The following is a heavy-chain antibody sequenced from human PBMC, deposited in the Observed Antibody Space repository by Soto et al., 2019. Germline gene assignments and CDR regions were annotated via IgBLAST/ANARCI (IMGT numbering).Heavy chain of an antibody. J-gene: IGHJ4*02. V-gene: IGHV1-3*01. CDR3: ARVRILDDFWSGYQYYFDY. CDR2: INAGNGNT. D-gene: IGHD3-3*01. Sequence: GASVKVSCKASGYTFTSYAMHWVRQAPGQRLEWMGWINAGNGNTKYSQKFQGRVTITGDTSASTAYMELSSLRSEDTAVYYCARVRILDDFWSGYQYYFDYWGQGTLVTVSS. CDR1: GYTFTSYA.